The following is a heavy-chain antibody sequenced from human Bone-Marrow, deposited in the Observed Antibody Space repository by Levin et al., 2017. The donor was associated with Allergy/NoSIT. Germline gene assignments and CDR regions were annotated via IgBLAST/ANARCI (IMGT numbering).Heavy chain of an antibody. CDR1: GSSISSGYY. Sequence: GSLRLSCAVSGSSISSGYYWGWIRQPPGKGLEWIGSIYHSGSTYYNPSLKSRVTISVDTSKNQFSLKLSSVTAADTAVYYCARGSIVVVAANTFDIWGQGTMVTVSS. D-gene: IGHD2-15*01. CDR3: ARGSIVVVAANTFDI. J-gene: IGHJ3*02. V-gene: IGHV4-38-2*01. CDR2: IYHSGST.